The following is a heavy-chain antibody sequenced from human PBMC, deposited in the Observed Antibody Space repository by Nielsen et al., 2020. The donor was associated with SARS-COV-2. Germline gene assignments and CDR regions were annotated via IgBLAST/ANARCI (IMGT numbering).Heavy chain of an antibody. CDR2: ISGSGGST. J-gene: IGHJ4*02. CDR1: GFTFSSYG. V-gene: IGHV3-23*01. CDR3: AREVGGPGY. Sequence: GESLKISCAASGFTFSSYGMSWVRQAPGKGLEWVSAISGSGGSTYYADSVKGRFTISRDNAKKSLYLQMNSLRAEDTAVYYCAREVGGPGYWGQGTLVTVSS. D-gene: IGHD6-19*01.